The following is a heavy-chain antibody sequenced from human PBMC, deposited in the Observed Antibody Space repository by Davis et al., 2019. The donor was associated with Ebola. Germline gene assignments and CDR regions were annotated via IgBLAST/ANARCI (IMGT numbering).Heavy chain of an antibody. D-gene: IGHD6-13*01. V-gene: IGHV4-59*01. CDR3: ASQGAAGRVDY. CDR2: IYYSGST. J-gene: IGHJ4*02. CDR1: GGSISSYY. Sequence: PSETLSLTCTVSGGSISSYYWSWIRQPPGKGLGWIGYIYYSGSTNYNPSLKSRVTISVDTSKNQFALKLSSVTAADTAVYYCASQGAAGRVDYWGQGTLVTVSS.